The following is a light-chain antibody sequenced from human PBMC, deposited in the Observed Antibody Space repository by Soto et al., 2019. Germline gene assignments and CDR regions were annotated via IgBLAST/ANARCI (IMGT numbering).Light chain of an antibody. CDR2: AAS. Sequence: EIVLTQSPGTLSLSPGERATLSCRASQSVTSSYLAWYQRKPGQAPRLLIFAASTRATGIPDRFSGSGSGTYFTLTISRLAPEDFALYSCQQSGSTPPTFGQGTKVEIK. V-gene: IGKV3-20*01. CDR3: QQSGSTPPT. J-gene: IGKJ2*01. CDR1: QSVTSSY.